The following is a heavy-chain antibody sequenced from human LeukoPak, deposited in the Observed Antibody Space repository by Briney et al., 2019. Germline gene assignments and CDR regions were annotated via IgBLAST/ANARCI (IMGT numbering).Heavy chain of an antibody. CDR1: GGSISSGSYY. Sequence: PSETLSLTCTVSGGSISSGSYYWSWIRQPAGKGLEWIGRIYTSGSTNYNPSLKSRVTISVDTSKNQFSLKLSSVTAADTAVYYCARDPIAAAGQRFDYWGQGTLVTVSS. D-gene: IGHD6-13*01. CDR2: IYTSGST. J-gene: IGHJ4*02. CDR3: ARDPIAAAGQRFDY. V-gene: IGHV4-61*02.